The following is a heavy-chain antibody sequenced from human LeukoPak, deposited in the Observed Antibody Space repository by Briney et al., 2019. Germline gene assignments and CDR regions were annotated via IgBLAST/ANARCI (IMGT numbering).Heavy chain of an antibody. V-gene: IGHV3-21*06. CDR1: GFTFKNYG. CDR2: ISSGATYI. CDR3: ARSKGGAQREYGMDV. J-gene: IGHJ6*02. D-gene: IGHD1-1*01. Sequence: GGSQGLSCAASGFTFKNYGMNWVRQAPGKGLESVSSISSGATYIDNADSVKGRFTISRDNAKNSLYLEMNSLRAEDTAVYYCARSKGGAQREYGMDVWGQGTTVTVSS.